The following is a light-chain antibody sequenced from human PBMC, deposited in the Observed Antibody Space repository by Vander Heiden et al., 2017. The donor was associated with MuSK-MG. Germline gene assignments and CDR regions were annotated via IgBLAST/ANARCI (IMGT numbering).Light chain of an antibody. CDR1: QSVSSN. J-gene: IGKJ5*01. CDR3: QQYNNWPPIT. V-gene: IGKV3-15*01. CDR2: GAS. Sequence: EIVMPQSPATLSVSPGERATLACRASQSVSSNLAWYQQKPGQAPRLLIFGASTRATGIPARFSGSGSGTEFTLTISSLQSEDFAVYYCQQYNNWPPITFGQGTRLEIK.